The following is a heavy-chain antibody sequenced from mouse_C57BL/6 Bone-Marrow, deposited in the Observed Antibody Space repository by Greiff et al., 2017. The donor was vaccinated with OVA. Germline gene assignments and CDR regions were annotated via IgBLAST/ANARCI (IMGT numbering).Heavy chain of an antibody. CDR2: ISNGGGST. CDR3: ARLYYYAMDY. J-gene: IGHJ4*01. V-gene: IGHV5-12*01. Sequence: DVMLVESGGGLVQPGGSLKLSCAASGFTFSDYYMYWVRQTPEKRLEWVAYISNGGGSTYYPDTVKGRFTISRDNAKNTLYLQMSRLKSEDTAMYYCARLYYYAMDYWGQGTSVTVSS. CDR1: GFTFSDYY.